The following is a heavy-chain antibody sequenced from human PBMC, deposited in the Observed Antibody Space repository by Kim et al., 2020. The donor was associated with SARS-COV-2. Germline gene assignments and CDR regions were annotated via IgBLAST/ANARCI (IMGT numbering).Heavy chain of an antibody. D-gene: IGHD1-1*01. V-gene: IGHV4-61*02. Sequence: SETLSLTCSVSGASISSGRYYWSWIRQPAGKGLEWIGRIYTTGKINYNPFLKSRVTISVDTSNNHFSLRLSSVTAADTAVYYCARDPTALVSTEDYFDYWGQGTLVTVSS. CDR3: ARDPTALVSTEDYFDY. CDR2: IYTTGKI. CDR1: GASISSGRYY. J-gene: IGHJ4*02.